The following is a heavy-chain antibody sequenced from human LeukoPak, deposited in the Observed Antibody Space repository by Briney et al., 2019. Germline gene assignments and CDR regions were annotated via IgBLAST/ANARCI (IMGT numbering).Heavy chain of an antibody. CDR1: GGSINSYY. D-gene: IGHD6-19*01. V-gene: IGHV4-4*07. J-gene: IGHJ3*02. CDR2: IYSSGNT. Sequence: PSETLSLTCTVSGGSINSYYWGWIRQPAGKGLEWIGRIYSSGNTNYNPSLKSRVTMSVDTSKNQFSLELSSVTAADTAVYYCARDVGAHSSGWYSVAFDIWGQGTMVTVSS. CDR3: ARDVGAHSSGWYSVAFDI.